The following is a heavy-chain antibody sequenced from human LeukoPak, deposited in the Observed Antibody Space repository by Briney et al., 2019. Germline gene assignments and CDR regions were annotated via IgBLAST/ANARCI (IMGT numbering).Heavy chain of an antibody. CDR3: AKPNYYDSSGYYYGDAFDI. V-gene: IGHV3-23*01. Sequence: GGSLRLSCAASGFTFSSYAMSWVRQAPGKGLEWVSAISGSGGSTYYADSVKGRFTISRDNSKNTLYLRMNSLRAEDTAVYYCAKPNYYDSSGYYYGDAFDIWGQGTMVTVSS. D-gene: IGHD3-22*01. CDR1: GFTFSSYA. J-gene: IGHJ3*02. CDR2: ISGSGGST.